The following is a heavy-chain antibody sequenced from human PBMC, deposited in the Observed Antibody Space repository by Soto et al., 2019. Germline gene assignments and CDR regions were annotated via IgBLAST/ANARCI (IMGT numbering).Heavy chain of an antibody. CDR3: AKDGDIVVVPAASNWFDP. CDR1: GFTFSSYA. J-gene: IGHJ5*02. Sequence: EVQLLESGGGLVQPGGSLRLSCAASGFTFSSYAMSWVRQAPGKGLEWVSAISGSGGSTYYADSVKGRFTISRDNSKNTLYLQMNSLRAEDTAVYYCAKDGDIVVVPAASNWFDPWCQGTLVTVSS. V-gene: IGHV3-23*01. CDR2: ISGSGGST. D-gene: IGHD2-2*01.